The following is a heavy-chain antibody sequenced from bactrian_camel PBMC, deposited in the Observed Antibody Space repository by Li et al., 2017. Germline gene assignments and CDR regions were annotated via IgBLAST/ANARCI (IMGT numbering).Heavy chain of an antibody. CDR3: AHSPWWLREDVWYNRVHYQT. D-gene: IGHD6*01. CDR2: VDRDSNP. J-gene: IGHJ4*01. CDR1: GDTWGYYSDA. Sequence: HVQLVESGGGSVQPGGSLRLSCVASGDTWGYYSDAMAWFRQAPGGDREGIAAVDRDSNPMYADSVKGRFTISKDNAKKTLYLQMNSLKPEDIAMYYCAHSPWWLREDVWYNRVHYQTWGQGTQVTVS. V-gene: IGHV3S55*01.